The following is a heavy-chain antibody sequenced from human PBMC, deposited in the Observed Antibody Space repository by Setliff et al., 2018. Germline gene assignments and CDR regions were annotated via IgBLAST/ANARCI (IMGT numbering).Heavy chain of an antibody. Sequence: PSETLSLTCTVSGGPVTRTTTFWGWVRQTPGKGLEWIGSTYDSGSTYYNSSLNSRVTISEDTSKNQFSLKLTSVTAADAAVYYCARAAVTSGARADYFDNWGRGTLVTVSS. CDR2: TYDSGST. D-gene: IGHD4-17*01. V-gene: IGHV4-39*07. CDR1: GGPVTRTTTF. CDR3: ARAAVTSGARADYFDN. J-gene: IGHJ4*02.